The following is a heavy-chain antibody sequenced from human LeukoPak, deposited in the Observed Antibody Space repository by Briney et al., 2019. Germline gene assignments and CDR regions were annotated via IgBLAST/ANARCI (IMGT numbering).Heavy chain of an antibody. V-gene: IGHV1-2*06. D-gene: IGHD4-23*01. Sequence: ASVKVSCTASGYTFTAGYYIHWVRQAPGQGLEWMGRINSYSGGTNYALKFQGRVTMTRDTSMSTAYMDLSSLTSEDTAVYYCAKGPHDYGGKEQDLIWGQGTMVTVSS. CDR3: AKGPHDYGGKEQDLI. CDR2: INSYSGGT. CDR1: GYTFTAGYY. J-gene: IGHJ3*02.